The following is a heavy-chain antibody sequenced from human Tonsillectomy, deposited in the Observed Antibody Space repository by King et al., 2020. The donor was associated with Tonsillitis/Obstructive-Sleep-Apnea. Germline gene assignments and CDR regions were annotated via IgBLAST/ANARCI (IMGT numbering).Heavy chain of an antibody. CDR2: ISYDGSNK. J-gene: IGHJ4*02. CDR1: GFTFSSYA. V-gene: IGHV3-30*01. Sequence: VQLVESGGGVVQPGRSLRLSCAASGFTFSSYAMHWVRRAPGKGLEWVAVISYDGSNKYYADSVKGRFTISRDNSKNTLYLQMNSLRAEDTAVYYCARDTGVVFLEWLGAPYFDYWGQGTLVTVSS. D-gene: IGHD3-3*01. CDR3: ARDTGVVFLEWLGAPYFDY.